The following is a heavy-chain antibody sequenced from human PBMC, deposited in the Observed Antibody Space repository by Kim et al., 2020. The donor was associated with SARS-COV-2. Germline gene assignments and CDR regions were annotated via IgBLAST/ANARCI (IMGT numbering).Heavy chain of an antibody. J-gene: IGHJ3*02. CDR1: GFTFSSYG. D-gene: IGHD3-22*01. CDR3: AKDHGPTKYYYDSSDDAFDI. V-gene: IGHV3-30*18. CDR2: ISYDGSNK. Sequence: GGSLRLSCAASGFTFSSYGMHWVRQAPGKGLEWVAVISYDGSNKYYADSVKGRFTISRDNSKNTLYLQMNSLRAEDTAVYYCAKDHGPTKYYYDSSDDAFDIWGQGTMVTVSS.